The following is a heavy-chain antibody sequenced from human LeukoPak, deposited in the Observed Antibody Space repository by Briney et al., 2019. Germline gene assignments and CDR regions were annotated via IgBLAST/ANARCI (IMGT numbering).Heavy chain of an antibody. J-gene: IGHJ3*02. D-gene: IGHD4-17*01. CDR1: GGSISSSSYY. CDR3: AREDGRAYGENTVRDAFDI. V-gene: IGHV4-39*02. Sequence: SETLSLTCTVSGGSISSSSYYWGWIRQPPGKGLEWIGSIYYSGSTYYNPSLKSRVTISVDTSKNQFSLKLSSVTAADTAVYYCAREDGRAYGENTVRDAFDIWGQGTMVTVSS. CDR2: IYYSGST.